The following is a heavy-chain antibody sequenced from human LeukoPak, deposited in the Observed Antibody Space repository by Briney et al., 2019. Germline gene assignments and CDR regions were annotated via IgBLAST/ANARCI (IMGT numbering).Heavy chain of an antibody. CDR2: ISSSGSTI. V-gene: IGHV3-11*01. Sequence: GGSLRLSCAASGFTFSDYYMSWIRQAPGKGLEWVSYISSSGSTIYYADSVKGRFTISRDNAKNSLYLQMTDLRAEDSAVYYCARVHCSSVSCKDDYYGLDVWGLGTTVTVSS. J-gene: IGHJ6*02. D-gene: IGHD2-2*01. CDR1: GFTFSDYY. CDR3: ARVHCSSVSCKDDYYGLDV.